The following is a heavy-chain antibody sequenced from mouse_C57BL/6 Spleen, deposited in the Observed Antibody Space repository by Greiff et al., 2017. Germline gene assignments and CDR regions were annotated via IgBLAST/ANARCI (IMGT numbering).Heavy chain of an antibody. CDR3: ARRSYDSYAMDY. CDR1: GYTFTSYT. D-gene: IGHD2-4*01. V-gene: IGHV1-4*01. J-gene: IGHJ4*01. CDR2: INPSSGYT. Sequence: QVQLQQSGAELARPGASVKMSCKASGYTFTSYTMHWVKQRPGQGLEWIGYINPSSGYTKYNQKFKDKATLTADKSSSTAYMQLSSLTSEDSAVYYCARRSYDSYAMDYWGQGTSVTVSS.